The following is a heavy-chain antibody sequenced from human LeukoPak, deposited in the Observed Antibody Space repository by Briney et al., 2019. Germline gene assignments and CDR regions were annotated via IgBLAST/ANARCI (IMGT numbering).Heavy chain of an antibody. CDR3: ASSYDSNGYFQY. V-gene: IGHV1-2*06. J-gene: IGHJ4*02. CDR1: GYTFTGYY. D-gene: IGHD3-22*01. CDR2: INPNNGAT. Sequence: ASVKVSCKASGYTFTGYYMHWVRQAPGQGLEWVGRINPNNGATNYAQKFQGRITMTRDTSITTTYMELNSLKSDDTAVYYCASSYDSNGYFQYWGQGPLVTVSS.